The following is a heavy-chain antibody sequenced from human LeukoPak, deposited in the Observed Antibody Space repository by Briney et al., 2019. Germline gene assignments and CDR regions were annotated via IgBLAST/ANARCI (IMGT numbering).Heavy chain of an antibody. D-gene: IGHD1-26*01. V-gene: IGHV4-59*01. J-gene: IGHJ3*02. CDR1: GGSISSYY. CDR2: IYYSGST. Sequence: SETLSLTCTVSGGSISSYYWSWIRLPPGKGLEWIGYIYYSGSTNYNPSLKSRVTISVDTSKNQFSLKLSSVTAADTAVYYCARALWSGSYRRSYAFDIWGQGTMVTVSS. CDR3: ARALWSGSYRRSYAFDI.